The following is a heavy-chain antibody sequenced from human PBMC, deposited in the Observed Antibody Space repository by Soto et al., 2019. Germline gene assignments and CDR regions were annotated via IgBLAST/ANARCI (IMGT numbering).Heavy chain of an antibody. CDR2: INPRNGDP. CDR1: GYTLRAYH. V-gene: IGHV1-2*02. Sequence: QVQLVQSGAEVKKPGAPGKVSCKPPGYTLRAYHLAWVRQPPGQGLEWMGWINPRNGDPAYTQKFQGRVSMTRDTSIGTAYKELTSLRSDGTAVYYCASDRGSGTIVPRGWGQGTLVTVSS. J-gene: IGHJ4*02. CDR3: ASDRGSGTIVPRG. D-gene: IGHD3-10*01.